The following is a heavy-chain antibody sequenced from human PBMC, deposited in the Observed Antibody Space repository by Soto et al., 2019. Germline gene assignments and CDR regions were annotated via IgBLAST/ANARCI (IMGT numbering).Heavy chain of an antibody. CDR1: GGSFSGYY. Sequence: SETLSLTCAVYGGSFSGYYWSWIRQPPGKGLEWIGEINHSGSTNYNPSLKSRVTISVDTSKSQFSLKLSSVTAADTAVYYCARERYCSSTSCYKWGLDYWGQGTLVTVSS. CDR3: ARERYCSSTSCYKWGLDY. V-gene: IGHV4-34*01. CDR2: INHSGST. J-gene: IGHJ4*02. D-gene: IGHD2-2*02.